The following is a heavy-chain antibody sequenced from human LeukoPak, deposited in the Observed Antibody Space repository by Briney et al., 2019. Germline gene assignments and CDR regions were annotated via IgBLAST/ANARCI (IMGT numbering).Heavy chain of an antibody. D-gene: IGHD1-1*01. CDR3: ARDGSPPNWNDFDY. CDR2: INPNSGGT. Sequence: ASVTVSCKASGYTFTGYYMHWVRQAPGQGLEWMGWINPNSGGTNYAQKFQGRVTMTRDTSISTAYMELSRLRSGDTAVYYCARDGSPPNWNDFDYWGQGTLVTVSS. J-gene: IGHJ4*02. V-gene: IGHV1-2*02. CDR1: GYTFTGYY.